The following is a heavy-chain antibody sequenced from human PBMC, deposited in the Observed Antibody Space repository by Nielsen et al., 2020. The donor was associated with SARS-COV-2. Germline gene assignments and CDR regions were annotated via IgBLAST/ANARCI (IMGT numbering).Heavy chain of an antibody. Sequence: GESLKISCSVSGFTFSHYGMHWVRQVAGKGLEWVAIVSRDGSDTFYVDSVKGRFTISRDNSKNTVYLQMNSLRAEDTAVYHCAKDVWSGAHQIGPDYWGQGTLVTVSS. CDR3: AKDVWSGAHQIGPDY. J-gene: IGHJ4*02. D-gene: IGHD3-3*01. CDR2: VSRDGSDT. V-gene: IGHV3-30*18. CDR1: GFTFSHYG.